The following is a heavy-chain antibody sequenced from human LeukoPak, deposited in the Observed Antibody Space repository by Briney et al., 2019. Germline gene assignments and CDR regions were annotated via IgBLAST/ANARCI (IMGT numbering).Heavy chain of an antibody. J-gene: IGHJ4*02. CDR1: EFTFNNAW. CDR2: IRSKSNGGTA. V-gene: IGHV3-15*01. CDR3: NTRLYSGTNPHFDY. D-gene: IGHD1-26*01. Sequence: GGSLRLSGEVSEFTFNNAWMTWVRQAPGKGLEWVGRIRSKSNGGTADYATPVKGRFTISRDDSKNTLYLQMNSLKAEDTAVYFCNTRLYSGTNPHFDYWGQGTLVTVSS.